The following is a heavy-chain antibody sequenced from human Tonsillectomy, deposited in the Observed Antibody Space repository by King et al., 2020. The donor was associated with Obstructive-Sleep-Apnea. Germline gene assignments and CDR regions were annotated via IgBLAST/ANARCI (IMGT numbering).Heavy chain of an antibody. V-gene: IGHV4-59*01. Sequence: VQLQESGPGLVKPSETLSLTCTVSGGSISSYYWSWIWQPQGKGLEWIGYFYYSGGTNYNPSLKSRVTISVDTSKNQFSLKLSSVTAADTAVYYCARGDSGTYFDYWGQGTLVTVSS. CDR2: FYYSGGT. J-gene: IGHJ4*02. D-gene: IGHD1-7*01. CDR3: ARGDSGTYFDY. CDR1: GGSISSYY.